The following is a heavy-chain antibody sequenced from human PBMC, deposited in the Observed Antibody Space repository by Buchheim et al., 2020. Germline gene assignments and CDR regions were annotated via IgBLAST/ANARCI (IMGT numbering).Heavy chain of an antibody. Sequence: QVQLQESGPGLVKPSQTLSLTCTVSGGSISSGFYYWTWIRQPAGKGLEWIGYFYTSGSTNYNPSIKSRVTISVDTSQNQFSLKLTSVTATDTAVYYCAREENLGNFDYWGQGT. J-gene: IGHJ4*02. V-gene: IGHV4-61*02. CDR1: GGSISSGFYY. CDR2: FYTSGST. CDR3: AREENLGNFDY. D-gene: IGHD1-14*01.